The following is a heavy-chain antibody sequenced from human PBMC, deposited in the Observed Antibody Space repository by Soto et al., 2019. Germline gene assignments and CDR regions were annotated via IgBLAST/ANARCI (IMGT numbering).Heavy chain of an antibody. J-gene: IGHJ4*02. CDR1: GFTFSSYV. D-gene: IGHD3-22*01. CDR3: AKNRGDDSSGYYYSVDY. Sequence: EVQLLESGGGLVQPGGSLRLSCAASGFTFSSYVMTWVRQAPGKGLEWVSVISGSGSITYFADSVKGRFTISRDNSKNTLYLQMDNLRAEDTAVYYCAKNRGDDSSGYYYSVDYWGQGTLVTVSS. V-gene: IGHV3-23*01. CDR2: ISGSGSIT.